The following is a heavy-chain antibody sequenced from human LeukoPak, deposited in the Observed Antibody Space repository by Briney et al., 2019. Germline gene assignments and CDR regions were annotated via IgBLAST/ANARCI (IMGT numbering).Heavy chain of an antibody. V-gene: IGHV1-2*06. J-gene: IGHJ3*02. D-gene: IGHD4-11*01. CDR1: GYSIAGYY. CDR3: ARGAYDYDAFDI. Sequence: ASVTVSCTNPGYSIAGYYIHWVRQAPGQGLEWMGRLNPNYRDTNFAQRFQGRVTMTRDTTITTAFMEVNNLRSDDTAIYYCARGAYDYDAFDIWGQGTLVTVSS. CDR2: LNPNYRDT.